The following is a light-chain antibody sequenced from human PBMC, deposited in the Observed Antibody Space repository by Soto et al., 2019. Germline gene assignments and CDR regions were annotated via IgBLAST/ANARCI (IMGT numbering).Light chain of an antibody. CDR1: QRITTY. V-gene: IGKV1-39*01. CDR2: TSG. Sequence: IQMTQSPSSLSASVGDRVTITCRASQRITTYLNWYQQKPGDAPNLLISTSGTLQRGVPSRFSGSGAGTDFTLTITALRPEDFATYFCQQTYSTTYTFGQGTKLEIK. J-gene: IGKJ2*01. CDR3: QQTYSTTYT.